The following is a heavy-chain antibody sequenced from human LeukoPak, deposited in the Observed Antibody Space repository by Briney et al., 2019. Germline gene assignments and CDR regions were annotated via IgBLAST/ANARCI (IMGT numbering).Heavy chain of an antibody. CDR3: ARGPLNDY. J-gene: IGHJ4*02. V-gene: IGHV4-34*01. CDR1: GGSFSGYY. CDR2: INHSGST. Sequence: SETLSLTCAVYGGSFSGYYWSWIRQPPGKGLEWIGEINHSGSTNYNPSLRSRVTISLDTSKNQFSLKLSSVTAADTAVYYCARGPLNDYWGQGTLVTVSS.